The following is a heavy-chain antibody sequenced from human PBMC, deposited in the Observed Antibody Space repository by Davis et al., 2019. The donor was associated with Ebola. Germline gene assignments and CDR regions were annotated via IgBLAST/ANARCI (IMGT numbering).Heavy chain of an antibody. CDR1: GGTFSSYA. V-gene: IGHV1-69*13. CDR2: IIPIFGTA. J-gene: IGHJ6*02. D-gene: IGHD3-10*01. CDR3: AIGGSYSPLLYYYYGMDV. Sequence: SVKVSCKASGGTFSSYAISWVRQAPGQGLEWMGGIIPIFGTANYAQKFQGRVTITADESTSTAYMELSSLRSEDTAVYYCAIGGSYSPLLYYYYGMDVWGQGTTVTVSS.